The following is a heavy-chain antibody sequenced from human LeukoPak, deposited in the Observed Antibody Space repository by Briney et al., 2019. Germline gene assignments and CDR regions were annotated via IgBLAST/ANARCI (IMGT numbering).Heavy chain of an antibody. CDR3: ARSLSGSDWFDP. J-gene: IGHJ5*02. Sequence: ASVKVSCKASGYTSTTSYIHWVRLAPGQGLEWMGIINPSGGITTYPQKFQGRVTMTRDTSTSTVYMELSSLRSDDTAFYYCARSLSGSDWFDPWGRGTLVTVSS. CDR2: INPSGGIT. V-gene: IGHV1-46*01. CDR1: GYTSTTSY. D-gene: IGHD1-26*01.